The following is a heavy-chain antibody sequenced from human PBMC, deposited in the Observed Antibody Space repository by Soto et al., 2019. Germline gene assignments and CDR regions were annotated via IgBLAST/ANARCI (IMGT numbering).Heavy chain of an antibody. D-gene: IGHD1-1*01. V-gene: IGHV4-59*01. J-gene: IGHJ3*02. CDR2: ISSSGST. Sequence: QVQLQESGPGLVKPSETLSLTCTVSGGSITSFFWSWIRQPPGKGLEWIAYISSSGSTKYNPSLKCRVTVSVETTKTQFALRSISLTAADTAVYYCARLAPRDGDPKTVRAFDIWGQGTMVTVSS. CDR1: GGSITSFF. CDR3: ARLAPRDGDPKTVRAFDI.